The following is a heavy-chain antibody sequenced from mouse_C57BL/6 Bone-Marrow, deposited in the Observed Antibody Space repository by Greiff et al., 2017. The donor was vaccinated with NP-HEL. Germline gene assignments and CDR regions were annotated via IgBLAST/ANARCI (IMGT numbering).Heavy chain of an antibody. V-gene: IGHV2-5*01. J-gene: IGHJ2*01. CDR1: GFSLTSYG. CDR3: ALIYDGYYYFDY. CDR2: IWRGGST. D-gene: IGHD2-3*01. Sequence: VQRVESGPGLVQPSQSLSITCTVSGFSLTSYGVHWVRQSPGKGLEWLGVIWRGGSTDYNAAFMSRLSITKDNSKSQVFFKMNSLQADDTAIYYCALIYDGYYYFDYWGQGTTLTVSS.